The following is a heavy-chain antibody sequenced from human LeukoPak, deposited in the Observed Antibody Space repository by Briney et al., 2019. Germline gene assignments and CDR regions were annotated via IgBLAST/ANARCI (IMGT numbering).Heavy chain of an antibody. CDR3: ARSVPYGTTWYGRSDC. D-gene: IGHD6-13*01. Sequence: GGSLRLSCTASGFPFYSYWMTWVRQTPGKGLEWVANIRHDGSTKYYVDSVKSRFTISRDNAMNSLYLQMDSLRVEDTAIYYCARSVPYGTTWYGRSDCWGQGTQVTVSS. CDR1: GFPFYSYW. V-gene: IGHV3-7*03. J-gene: IGHJ4*02. CDR2: IRHDGSTK.